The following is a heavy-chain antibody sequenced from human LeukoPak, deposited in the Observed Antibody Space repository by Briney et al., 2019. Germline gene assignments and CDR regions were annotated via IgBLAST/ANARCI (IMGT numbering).Heavy chain of an antibody. V-gene: IGHV4-31*03. Sequence: SQTLSLTCTVSGGSISSGDYYLSWIRQHPEKGLEYIGYIYYSGSTHYNPTLKSRVTISIDTSKNQVSLKLSSVTAADTAVYYCGRGDGAYAPVDYWGQGTPVTVSS. J-gene: IGHJ4*02. D-gene: IGHD4-17*01. CDR3: GRGDGAYAPVDY. CDR1: GGSISSGDYY. CDR2: IYYSGST.